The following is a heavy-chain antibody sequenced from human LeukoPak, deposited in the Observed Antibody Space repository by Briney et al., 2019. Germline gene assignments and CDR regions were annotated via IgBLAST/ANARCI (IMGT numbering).Heavy chain of an antibody. Sequence: PGGSLRLSCGASGFXVSSNYMSWVRQAPGKGQEWVSLIYSGGSTYYADSVKGRFTISRDNSKNTLYLQMNSLRAEDTAVYYCARDEILTGYYGTKYYLDYWGQGTLVTVSS. J-gene: IGHJ4*02. CDR3: ARDEILTGYYGTKYYLDY. D-gene: IGHD3-9*01. CDR1: GFXVSSNY. V-gene: IGHV3-53*01. CDR2: IYSGGST.